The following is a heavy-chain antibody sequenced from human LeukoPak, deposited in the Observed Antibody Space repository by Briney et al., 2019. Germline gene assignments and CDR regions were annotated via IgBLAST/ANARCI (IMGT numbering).Heavy chain of an antibody. D-gene: IGHD6-19*01. CDR2: ISSSSSAI. CDR1: GFTFSRFG. J-gene: IGHJ4*02. Sequence: GSLRLSCAASGFTFSRFGMNWVRQAPGKGLEWISYISSSSSAIYYADSVKGRFTISRDNAKNSLYLQINSLRADDTALYYCAKEGPYNSGCPDYWGQGTLVTVSS. CDR3: AKEGPYNSGCPDY. V-gene: IGHV3-48*04.